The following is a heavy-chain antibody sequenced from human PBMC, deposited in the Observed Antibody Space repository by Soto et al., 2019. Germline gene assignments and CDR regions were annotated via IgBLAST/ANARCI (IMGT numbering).Heavy chain of an antibody. D-gene: IGHD2-15*01. CDR2: FNSDGSVT. J-gene: IGHJ4*02. CDR3: ARDYLVIPHRVIDY. CDR1: GFTFTHYW. Sequence: PGGSLRLSCVASGFTFTHYWMHWVRQAPGRGLVWVSRFNSDGSVTTYADSVKGRFTISRDNSKNTLYLQMNSLRAEDTAVYYCARDYLVIPHRVIDYWGQGTLVTVSS. V-gene: IGHV3-74*01.